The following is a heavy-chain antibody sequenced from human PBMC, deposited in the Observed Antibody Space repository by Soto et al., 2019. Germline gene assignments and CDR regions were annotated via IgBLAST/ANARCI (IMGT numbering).Heavy chain of an antibody. J-gene: IGHJ5*02. CDR3: ARDRGGITVSSKPLGEWFDP. Sequence: PSETLSLTCTVSGGSISSYYWSWIRQPPGKGLEWIGYIYYSGSTGYNPSLESRATISLDLPRNQFSLRLTSVTAADTAVYYCARDRGGITVSSKPLGEWFDPWGQGTLVTVSS. D-gene: IGHD6-19*01. CDR2: IYYSGST. V-gene: IGHV4-59*01. CDR1: GGSISSYY.